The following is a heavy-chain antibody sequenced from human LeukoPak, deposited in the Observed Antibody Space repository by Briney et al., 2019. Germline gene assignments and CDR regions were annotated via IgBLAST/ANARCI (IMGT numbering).Heavy chain of an antibody. CDR2: IWHDGSNK. D-gene: IGHD2-15*01. J-gene: IGHJ4*02. Sequence: GGSLRLSCAASGFTFSTYAMTWVRQAPGKGLEWVAVIWHDGSNKYYADSVKGRFTISRDNSKNTLYLQMNSLRAEDTAVYYCARDFDLGYCTGGTCFLFDYWGQGTLVTVSS. V-gene: IGHV3-33*08. CDR1: GFTFSTYA. CDR3: ARDFDLGYCTGGTCFLFDY.